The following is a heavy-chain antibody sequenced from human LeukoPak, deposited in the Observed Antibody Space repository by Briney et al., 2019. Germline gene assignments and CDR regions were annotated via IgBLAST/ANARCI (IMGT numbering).Heavy chain of an antibody. J-gene: IGHJ4*02. CDR3: ARGVEPLAANTLAY. Sequence: PGRSLRLSCAASGFTVITNDMTWVRQAPGKGLEWVSVLYSDGNTKYADSVQGRLTISRDNSKNTLYLEMNSLSPDDTAVYYCARGVEPLAANTLAYWGQGTLVTVSS. CDR2: LYSDGNT. V-gene: IGHV3-53*01. D-gene: IGHD1-14*01. CDR1: GFTVITND.